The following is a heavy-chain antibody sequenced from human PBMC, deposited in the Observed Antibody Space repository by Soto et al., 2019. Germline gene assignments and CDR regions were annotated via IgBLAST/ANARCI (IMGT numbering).Heavy chain of an antibody. Sequence: SETLSLTCAVYGGSFSGYYWSWIRQPPGKGLEWIGEINHSGSTNYNPSLKSRVTISVDTSKNQFSLKLSSVTAADTAVYYCARGQGYSSGWNPYYFDYWGQGTLVTVSS. D-gene: IGHD6-19*01. V-gene: IGHV4-34*01. CDR3: ARGQGYSSGWNPYYFDY. CDR1: GGSFSGYY. CDR2: INHSGST. J-gene: IGHJ4*02.